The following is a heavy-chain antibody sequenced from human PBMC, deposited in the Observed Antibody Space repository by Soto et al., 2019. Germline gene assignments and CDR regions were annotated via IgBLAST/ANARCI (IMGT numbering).Heavy chain of an antibody. CDR2: IYYSGST. V-gene: IGHV4-39*01. CDR1: GGSISSSSYY. Sequence: KPSETLSLTCTVSGGSISSSSYYWGWIRQPPGKGLEWIGSIYYSGSTYYNPSLKSRVTISVDTSKNQFSLKLSSVTAADTAVYYCARNDYGDYDDYYYYGMDVWGQGTTVTVSS. J-gene: IGHJ6*02. D-gene: IGHD4-17*01. CDR3: ARNDYGDYDDYYYYGMDV.